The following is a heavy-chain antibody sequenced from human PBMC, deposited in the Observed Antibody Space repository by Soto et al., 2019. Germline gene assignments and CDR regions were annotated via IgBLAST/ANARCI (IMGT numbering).Heavy chain of an antibody. V-gene: IGHV3-23*01. D-gene: IGHD6-25*01. Sequence: EVQLLESGGGLVQPGGSLRLSCAASGCTFSIYPMSWVRQTPEKGLEWVSTIGTTGGDTYYADSVRGRSTISRDDSKNTLYLQMSSLRAEESAVYYCAKSRVDSGRGYFDLWGRGTLVTVSS. J-gene: IGHJ2*01. CDR3: AKSRVDSGRGYFDL. CDR1: GCTFSIYP. CDR2: IGTTGGDT.